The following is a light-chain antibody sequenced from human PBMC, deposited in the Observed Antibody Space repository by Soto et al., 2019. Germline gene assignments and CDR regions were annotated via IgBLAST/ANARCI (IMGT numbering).Light chain of an antibody. J-gene: IGKJ4*01. CDR1: QSVSNNY. CDR2: DAS. CDR3: QQFSSYPLT. V-gene: IGKV3-20*01. Sequence: EIVLTLSPGTLSLSPGERATLSCRASQSVSNNYLAWYQQKPGQAPRLLIYDASSRATGIPDRFSGGGSGTDFTLTISRLEPEDFAVYYCQQFSSYPLTFGGGTKVDIK.